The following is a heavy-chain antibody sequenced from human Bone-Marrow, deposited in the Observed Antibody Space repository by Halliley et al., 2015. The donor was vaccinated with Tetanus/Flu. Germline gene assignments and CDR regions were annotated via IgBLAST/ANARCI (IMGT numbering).Heavy chain of an antibody. Sequence: GYIYDGGVNNYTPSLRGRVTMSVDTSKNQFSLRLSSKTAADTAVYFCARRSNSGYRSAYFDSWGQGTLVTVSS. D-gene: IGHD5-18*01. CDR3: ARRSNSGYRSAYFDS. J-gene: IGHJ4*02. V-gene: IGHV4-59*01. CDR2: IYDGGVN.